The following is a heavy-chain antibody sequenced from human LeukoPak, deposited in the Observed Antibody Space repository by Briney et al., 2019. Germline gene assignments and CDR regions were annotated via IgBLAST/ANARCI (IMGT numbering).Heavy chain of an antibody. Sequence: PGGSLRLSCAASGFSFSDYYMSWVRQAPGKGLEWVSYISRRGSTKYYKDSVKGRFTISRDDARDSLYVKMNSLRAEDTAVYFCARAVLLWFGELSPQVGWFDPWGQGTLVTVSS. V-gene: IGHV3-11*04. CDR3: ARAVLLWFGELSPQVGWFDP. CDR1: GFSFSDYY. CDR2: ISRRGSTK. J-gene: IGHJ5*02. D-gene: IGHD3-10*01.